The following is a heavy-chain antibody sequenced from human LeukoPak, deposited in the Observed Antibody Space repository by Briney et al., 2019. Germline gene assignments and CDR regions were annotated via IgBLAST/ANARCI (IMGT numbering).Heavy chain of an antibody. CDR2: INPSGGST. CDR3: ARDWAPDGFQEYYFDY. V-gene: IGHV1-46*01. CDR1: GYTFTSYY. J-gene: IGHJ4*02. Sequence: ASVKVSCKASGYTFTSYYMHWVRQAPGQGLEWMGIINPSGGSTSYAQKFQGRVTMTRDTSTSTVYTELSSLGSEDTAVYYCARDWAPDGFQEYYFDYWGQGTLVTVSS. D-gene: IGHD3-10*01.